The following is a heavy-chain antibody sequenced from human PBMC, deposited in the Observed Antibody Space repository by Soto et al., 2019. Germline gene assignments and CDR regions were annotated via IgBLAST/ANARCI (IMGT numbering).Heavy chain of an antibody. D-gene: IGHD6-13*01. J-gene: IGHJ3*02. CDR3: ARAQYSSSWYTKCAFDI. Sequence: QVQLVQSGAEVKKPGSSVKVSCKASGGTFSSYAISWVRQAPGQGLEWMGVIIPIFGTANYAQKFQGRVTIPADEYTSTDYMELSSLRSEDTAVYYCARAQYSSSWYTKCAFDIWGQGTMVTVSS. V-gene: IGHV1-69*01. CDR1: GGTFSSYA. CDR2: IIPIFGTA.